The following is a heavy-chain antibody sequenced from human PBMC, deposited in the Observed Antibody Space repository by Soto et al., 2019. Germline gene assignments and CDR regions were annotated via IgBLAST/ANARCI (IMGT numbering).Heavy chain of an antibody. CDR3: AKDWYEDY. J-gene: IGHJ4*02. V-gene: IGHV3-23*01. D-gene: IGHD6-13*01. Sequence: EVQLLESGGDFVQPGGSLRLSCAASGFTFTTYAMTWVRQAPGKGLEWVSAINTAGTTYYADSVKGRFTISRDNAKNTLYLQMNGLRAEDTAVYYCAKDWYEDYWAQGTLVTVSS. CDR2: INTAGTT. CDR1: GFTFTTYA.